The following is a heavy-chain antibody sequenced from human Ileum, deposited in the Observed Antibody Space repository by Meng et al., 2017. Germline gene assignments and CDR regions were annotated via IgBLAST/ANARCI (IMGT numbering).Heavy chain of an antibody. Sequence: SGPTLVKPTQTLTLTCTFAGFSLTTPGVGVGWIRQPPGKALEWLALIYWDDYERYSPSLKPRLTVTKDTSKNQVVLTLTNMGPVDTATYYCAKRWGGLSTMVRGLISDDFDFWGQGTRVTVSS. CDR3: AKRWGGLSTMVRGLISDDFDF. V-gene: IGHV2-5*02. CDR2: IYWDDYE. D-gene: IGHD3-10*01. CDR1: GFSLTTPGVG. J-gene: IGHJ3*01.